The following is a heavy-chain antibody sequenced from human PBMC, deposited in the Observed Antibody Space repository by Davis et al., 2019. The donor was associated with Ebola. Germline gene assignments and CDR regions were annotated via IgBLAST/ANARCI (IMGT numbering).Heavy chain of an antibody. CDR1: GFTFSDFH. D-gene: IGHD1-26*01. J-gene: IGHJ4*02. CDR3: ARAPLAGRYFDC. V-gene: IGHV3-11*04. CDR2: ISGSGSPT. Sequence: GESLKIPCAASGFTFSDFHMSWIRQAPGKGLEWISFISGSGSPTYHSEALQGRFTISRDNAKNTVILQMNSLRAEDTAVYYCARAPLAGRYFDCWGQGTHVTVSS.